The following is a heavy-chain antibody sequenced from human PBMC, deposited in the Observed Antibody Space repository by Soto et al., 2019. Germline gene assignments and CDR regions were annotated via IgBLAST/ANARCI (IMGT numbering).Heavy chain of an antibody. J-gene: IGHJ4*02. CDR1: GGSISSYY. D-gene: IGHD3-22*01. CDR2: IYYSGRT. CDR3: ASLYDSSGYDNYSFDY. V-gene: IGHV4-59*01. Sequence: SETLSLTCTVSGGSISSYYWSWIRQPPGKGLEWIGYIYYSGRTNYNPSLKSRVTISVDTSKNQFSLKLSSVTAADTAVYYCASLYDSSGYDNYSFDYWGQGTLVTVSS.